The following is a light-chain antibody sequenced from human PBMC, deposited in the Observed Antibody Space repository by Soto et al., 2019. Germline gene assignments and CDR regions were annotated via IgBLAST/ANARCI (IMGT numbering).Light chain of an antibody. V-gene: IGLV2-14*01. CDR2: DVI. CDR3: SSYTSSSLYV. Sequence: QSVLTQPASVSGSPGQSITIACTGTSSDVGGYNYVSWYQQHPGKAPKLMIYDVINRPSGVSNRFSGSKSGNTASLTISGLQAEDEADYYCSSYTSSSLYVFGTGTKLTVL. CDR1: SSDVGGYNY. J-gene: IGLJ1*01.